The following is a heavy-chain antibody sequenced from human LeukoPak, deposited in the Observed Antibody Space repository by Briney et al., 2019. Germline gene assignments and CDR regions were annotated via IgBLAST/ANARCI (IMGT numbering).Heavy chain of an antibody. Sequence: GGSLTLSCAVSGLPLSRYDMNWARQAPGKALEWLSYISSSGSTIFYADSVKGRFTISRDNAKNSLYLQLNSLRAEDTAVYYCARDYRTDYWGQGTLVTVSS. CDR3: ARDYRTDY. J-gene: IGHJ4*02. CDR1: GLPLSRYD. V-gene: IGHV3-48*03. CDR2: ISSSGSTI. D-gene: IGHD1-14*01.